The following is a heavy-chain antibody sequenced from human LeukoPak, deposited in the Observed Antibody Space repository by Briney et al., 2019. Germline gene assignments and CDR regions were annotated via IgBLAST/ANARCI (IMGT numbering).Heavy chain of an antibody. D-gene: IGHD3-22*01. Sequence: GGSLRLSCAASGFTFSSYSMNWVRQAPGRGLEWVSSISRSSSYIYYADSVKGRFTISRDNAKNSLYLQMNSLRAEDTAVYYCARYNDSNYYYYGMDVWGQGTTVTVSS. CDR3: ARYNDSNYYYYGMDV. CDR1: GFTFSSYS. J-gene: IGHJ6*02. V-gene: IGHV3-21*01. CDR2: ISRSSSYI.